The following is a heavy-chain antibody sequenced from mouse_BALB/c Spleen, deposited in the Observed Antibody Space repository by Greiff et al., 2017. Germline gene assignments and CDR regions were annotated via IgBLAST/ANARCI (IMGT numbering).Heavy chain of an antibody. CDR3: ARSELGRYLFDY. V-gene: IGHV5-17*02. D-gene: IGHD4-1*01. CDR1: GFTFSSFG. CDR2: ISSGSSTI. J-gene: IGHJ2*01. Sequence: EVMLVESGGGLVQPGGSRKLSCAASGFTFSSFGMHWVRQAPEKGLEWVAYISSGSSTIYYADTVKGRFTISRDNPKNTLFLQMTSLRSEDTAMYYCARSELGRYLFDYWGQGTTLTVSS.